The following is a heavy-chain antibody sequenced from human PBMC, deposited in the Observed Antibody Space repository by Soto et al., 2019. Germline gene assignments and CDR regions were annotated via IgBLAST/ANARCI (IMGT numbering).Heavy chain of an antibody. J-gene: IGHJ6*03. CDR1: GGSISSYY. D-gene: IGHD3-3*01. CDR2: IYYSGST. V-gene: IGHV4-59*08. CDR3: ARLTIFGVVAYMDG. Sequence: NPSETLSLTCTVSGGSISSYYWSWIRQPPGKGLEWIGYIYYSGSTNYNPSLKSRVTISVDTSKNQFSLKLSSVTAADTAVYYCARLTIFGVVAYMDGWGKGTTVTVSS.